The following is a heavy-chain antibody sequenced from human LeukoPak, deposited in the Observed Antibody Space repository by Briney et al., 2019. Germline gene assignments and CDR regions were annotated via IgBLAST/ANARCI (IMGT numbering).Heavy chain of an antibody. Sequence: ASVKVSCKASGYTFIGYYMHWVRQAPGQGLEWMGWINPNSGGTKYAQKFQGRVTMTRDTCMSATYMELSSLRSDDTAVYYCARGTKVGAETRGDTFDIWGQGTMVTVSS. J-gene: IGHJ3*02. V-gene: IGHV1-2*02. CDR3: ARGTKVGAETRGDTFDI. D-gene: IGHD1-26*01. CDR1: GYTFIGYY. CDR2: INPNSGGT.